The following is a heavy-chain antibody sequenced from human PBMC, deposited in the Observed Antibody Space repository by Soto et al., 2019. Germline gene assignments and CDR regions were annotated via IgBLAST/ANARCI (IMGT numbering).Heavy chain of an antibody. CDR3: ARAVYCSGGSCYSGAFDI. D-gene: IGHD2-15*01. CDR2: IIPIFGTA. V-gene: IGHV1-69*13. J-gene: IGHJ3*02. Sequence: SVKVSCKASGGTFSSYAISWVRQAPGQGLEWMGGIIPIFGTANYAQKFQGRVTITADESTSTAYMELSSLRSEDTAVYYCARAVYCSGGSCYSGAFDIWGQGTMVTVSS. CDR1: GGTFSSYA.